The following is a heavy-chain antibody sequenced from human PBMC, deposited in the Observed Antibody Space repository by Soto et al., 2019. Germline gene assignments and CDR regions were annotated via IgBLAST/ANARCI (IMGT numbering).Heavy chain of an antibody. Sequence: QVQLVQSGAEVKKPGASVKVSCKASGYTFTGYYMHWVRQAPGQGLEWMGWINPTSGGTNYAQKFQGGVTMTRDTSISTAYMELSRLRSDATAVYYCATLVVPAAIMGGVDYWGQGTLVTVSS. V-gene: IGHV1-2*02. CDR1: GYTFTGYY. D-gene: IGHD2-2*02. CDR2: INPTSGGT. CDR3: ATLVVPAAIMGGVDY. J-gene: IGHJ4*02.